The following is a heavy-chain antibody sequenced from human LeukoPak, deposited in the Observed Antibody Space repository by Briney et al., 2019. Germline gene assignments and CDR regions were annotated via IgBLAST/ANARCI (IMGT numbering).Heavy chain of an antibody. CDR2: IYYSGST. Sequence: PSETLSLTCTVSGGSISSYYWSWIRQPPAKGLEWIGYIYYSGSTNYNPSLKSRVTISVDTSKNQFSLKLSSVTAADTAVYYCARTYSGCPLDYWGQGTLVTVSS. D-gene: IGHD6-19*01. V-gene: IGHV4-59*01. J-gene: IGHJ4*02. CDR3: ARTYSGCPLDY. CDR1: GGSISSYY.